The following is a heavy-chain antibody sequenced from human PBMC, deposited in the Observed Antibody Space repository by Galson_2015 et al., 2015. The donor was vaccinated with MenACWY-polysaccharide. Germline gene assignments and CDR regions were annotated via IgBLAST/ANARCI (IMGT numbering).Heavy chain of an antibody. Sequence: SLRLSCAASGFTFSSYSMNWVRQAPGKGLEWVSYISSSSSTIYYADSVKGRFTISRDNAKNPLFLQMNSLRAEDTAVYYCARLHCSSTSCYPTDYYYGMDVWGQGTTVTVSS. V-gene: IGHV3-48*01. CDR2: ISSSSSTI. J-gene: IGHJ6*02. CDR1: GFTFSSYS. D-gene: IGHD2-2*01. CDR3: ARLHCSSTSCYPTDYYYGMDV.